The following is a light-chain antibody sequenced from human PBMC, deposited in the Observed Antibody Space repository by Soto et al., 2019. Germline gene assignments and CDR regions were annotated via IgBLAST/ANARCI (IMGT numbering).Light chain of an antibody. J-gene: IGLJ1*01. Sequence: QSAVTQPISVSGSPGQSITISCTGNSNDIGSYDYVFWYQQHPGKAPRLLIHGVHNRSPGISGRFSASKSGLTASLTISGLQAEDEADYYCTAFSANRVYLFGPGTKVTVL. CDR3: TAFSANRVYL. CDR2: GVH. CDR1: SNDIGSYDY. V-gene: IGLV2-14*01.